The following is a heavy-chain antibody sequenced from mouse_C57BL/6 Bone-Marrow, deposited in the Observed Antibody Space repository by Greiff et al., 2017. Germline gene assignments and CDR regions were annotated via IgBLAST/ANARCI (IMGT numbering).Heavy chain of an antibody. V-gene: IGHV1-54*01. CDR3: ARSGHYYGSSDYAMDY. Sequence: QVQLQQSGAELVRPGTSVKVSCKASGYAFTNYSIEWVKQRPGQGLEWIGVINPGSGGTNYNEKFKGKATLTADKSSSTAYMQLSSLTSEDSAVYCCARSGHYYGSSDYAMDYWGQGTSVTVSS. J-gene: IGHJ4*01. D-gene: IGHD1-1*01. CDR2: INPGSGGT. CDR1: GYAFTNYS.